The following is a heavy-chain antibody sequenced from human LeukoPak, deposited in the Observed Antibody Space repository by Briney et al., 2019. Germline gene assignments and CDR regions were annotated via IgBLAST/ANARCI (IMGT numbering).Heavy chain of an antibody. J-gene: IGHJ4*02. CDR3: AKGPNYFDPAAPDY. CDR1: GFSFNNYA. D-gene: IGHD3-22*01. Sequence: SGGSLRLSCAASGFSFNNYAMNWVRQAPGKGLEWVSSISGSRTTYYADSLKGRFTISRDNSKNTLFLQMNSLRAEDTAVYYCAKGPNYFDPAAPDYWGQGTLVTVSS. V-gene: IGHV3-23*01. CDR2: ISGSRTT.